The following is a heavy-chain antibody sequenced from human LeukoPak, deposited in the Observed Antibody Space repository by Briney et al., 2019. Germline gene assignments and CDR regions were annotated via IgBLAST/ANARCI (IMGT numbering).Heavy chain of an antibody. CDR1: GYTFTSYD. D-gene: IGHD6-6*01. Sequence: ASVKVSCKASGYTFTSYDINWVRRATGQGLEWMGWMNPNSGNTGYAQKFQGRVTMTRNTSISTAYMELSSLRSEDTAVYYCARLYSSSSPFDYWGQGSLVTVSS. CDR2: MNPNSGNT. CDR3: ARLYSSSSPFDY. J-gene: IGHJ4*02. V-gene: IGHV1-8*01.